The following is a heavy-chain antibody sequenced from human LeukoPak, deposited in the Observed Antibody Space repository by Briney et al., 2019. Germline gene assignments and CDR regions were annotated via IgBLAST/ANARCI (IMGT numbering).Heavy chain of an antibody. D-gene: IGHD3-16*02. CDR3: ARAVPGPAPASYRFDY. CDR2: MNPNSGNT. V-gene: IGHV1-8*01. CDR1: GYTFTSYD. J-gene: IGHJ4*02. Sequence: ASVKVSCKASGYTFTSYDINWVRQATGQGLEWMGWMNPNSGNTGYAQKFQGRVTMTRNTSISTAYMELSSLRSEGTAVYYCARAVPGPAPASYRFDYWGQGTLVTVSS.